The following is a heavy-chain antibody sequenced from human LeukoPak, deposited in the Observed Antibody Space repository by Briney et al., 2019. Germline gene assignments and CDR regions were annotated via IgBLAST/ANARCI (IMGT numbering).Heavy chain of an antibody. CDR1: GGSISSYY. J-gene: IGHJ4*02. CDR2: IYYSGST. D-gene: IGHD6-19*01. CDR3: AREPSGSGWFNY. Sequence: SETLSLTCTVSGGSISSYYWSWIRQPPGEGLEWIGFIYYSGSTDYNPSLKSRVTISVDTSKNHFSLKLSSVTAADTAVYYCAREPSGSGWFNYWGQGTLVTVSS. V-gene: IGHV4-59*01.